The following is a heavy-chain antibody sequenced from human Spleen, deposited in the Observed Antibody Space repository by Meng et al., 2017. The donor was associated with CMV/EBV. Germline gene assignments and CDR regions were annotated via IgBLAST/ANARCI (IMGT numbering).Heavy chain of an antibody. Sequence: GESLKISCVASGFTFSYFGMHWVRQAPGKGLEWVTFIRYDGSNKYYADSVKGRFTISRDSSKNTLYLQMNSLRPEDTAVYYCAKDLSPSTAPRPPDSWGQGTLVTVSS. J-gene: IGHJ4*02. CDR2: IRYDGSNK. V-gene: IGHV3-30*02. CDR3: AKDLSPSTAPRPPDS. D-gene: IGHD6-6*01. CDR1: GFTFSYFG.